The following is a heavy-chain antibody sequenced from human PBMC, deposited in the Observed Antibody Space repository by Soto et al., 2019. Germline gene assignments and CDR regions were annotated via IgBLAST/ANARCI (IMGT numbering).Heavy chain of an antibody. Sequence: GGSLRLSCAASGFTFSSYWMSWVRQAPGKGLEWVANIKEDGSEEYYVDSLKGRFTISRDNTKNSLYLQMNSLRAEDTAVYSCARTKHYYYGSGSSGPSNYYYYGMDVWGQGTTVTVSS. CDR3: ARTKHYYYGSGSSGPSNYYYYGMDV. CDR2: IKEDGSEE. CDR1: GFTFSSYW. V-gene: IGHV3-7*01. D-gene: IGHD3-10*01. J-gene: IGHJ6*02.